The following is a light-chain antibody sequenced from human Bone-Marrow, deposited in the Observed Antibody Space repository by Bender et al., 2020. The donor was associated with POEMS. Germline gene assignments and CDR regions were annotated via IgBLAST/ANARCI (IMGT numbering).Light chain of an antibody. CDR2: DVN. CDR1: SSDVGGYNY. J-gene: IGLJ1*01. V-gene: IGLV2-14*01. Sequence: QSALTQPASVSGSPGQSITISCTGTSSDVGGYNYVSWYQQHPGKAPKLIIFDVNNRPSGISSRFSGSKSVNTASLTISGLQAEDEADYYCTSYTNSNTYVFGTGTKVTVL. CDR3: TSYTNSNTYV.